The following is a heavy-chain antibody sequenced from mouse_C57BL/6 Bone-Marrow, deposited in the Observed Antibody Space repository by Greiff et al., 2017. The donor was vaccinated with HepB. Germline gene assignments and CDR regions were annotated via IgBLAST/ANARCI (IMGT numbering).Heavy chain of an antibody. J-gene: IGHJ2*01. CDR2: IYPGDGDT. D-gene: IGHD2-2*01. Sequence: VKLQESGAELVKPGASVKISCKASGYAFSSYWMNWVKQRPGKGLEWIGRIYPGDGDTNYNGKFKGKATLTADKSSSTAYMQLSSLTSEDSAVYFCARSGWLPFDYCGQGTTLTVSS. CDR1: GYAFSSYW. V-gene: IGHV1-82*01. CDR3: ARSGWLPFDY.